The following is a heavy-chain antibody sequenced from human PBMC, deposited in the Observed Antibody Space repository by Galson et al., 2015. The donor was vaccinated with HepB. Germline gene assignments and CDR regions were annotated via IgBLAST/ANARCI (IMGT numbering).Heavy chain of an antibody. CDR1: GFTFSDYY. CDR3: SRGVSPVTEIGVLDI. CDR2: IRKKDNRYST. Sequence: SLRLSCATSGFTFSDYYMDWVRLAPAKGLEWLGRIRKKDNRYSTEYAASVKGRFTISRDDSRNSLYLRMNSLKSDDTALYYCSRGVSPVTEIGVLDIWGQGTMVTVSS. J-gene: IGHJ3*02. D-gene: IGHD4-17*01. V-gene: IGHV3-72*01.